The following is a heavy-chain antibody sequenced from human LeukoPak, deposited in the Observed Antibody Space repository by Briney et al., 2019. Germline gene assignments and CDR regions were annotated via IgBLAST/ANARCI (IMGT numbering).Heavy chain of an antibody. CDR1: GGSISSSSYY. CDR3: ARVEYGSSVRLDY. J-gene: IGHJ4*02. V-gene: IGHV4-39*01. CDR2: IYYSGST. D-gene: IGHD6-6*01. Sequence: SETLSLTCTVSGGSISSSSYYWGWIRQPPGKGLEWIGSIYYSGSTYYNPSLKSRVTISVDTSKNQFSLKLSSVTAADTAVYYCARVEYGSSVRLDYWGRGTLVTVSS.